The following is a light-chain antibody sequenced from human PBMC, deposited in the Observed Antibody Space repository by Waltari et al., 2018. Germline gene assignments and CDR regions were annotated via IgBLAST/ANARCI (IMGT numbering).Light chain of an antibody. V-gene: IGLV2-11*01. Sequence: QSALTQPRSVSGSPGQSVTISCTGTSSDVGCFNYVPWYQQHPGKPPKLMIYDVSKRPSGVPDRFSGSKSGNTASLTISGLQAEDEADYYCCSYAGSYTWVFGGGTKLTVL. CDR1: SSDVGCFNY. CDR2: DVS. CDR3: CSYAGSYTWV. J-gene: IGLJ3*02.